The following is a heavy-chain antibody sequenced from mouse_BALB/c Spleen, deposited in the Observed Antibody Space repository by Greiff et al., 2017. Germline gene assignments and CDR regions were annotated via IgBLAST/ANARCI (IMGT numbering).Heavy chain of an antibody. D-gene: IGHD3-3*01. CDR2: ISYSGST. V-gene: IGHV3-2*02. CDR3: ARGAVYFDY. J-gene: IGHJ2*01. Sequence: EVQLQESGPGLVKPSQSLSLTCTVTGYSITSDYAWNWIRQFPGNKLEWMGYISYSGSTSYNPSLKSRISITRDTSKNQFFLQLNSVTTEDTATYYCARGAVYFDYWGQGTTLTVSS. CDR1: GYSITSDYA.